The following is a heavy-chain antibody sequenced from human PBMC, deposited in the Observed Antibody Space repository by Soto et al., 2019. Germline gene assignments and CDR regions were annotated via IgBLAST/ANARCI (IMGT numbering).Heavy chain of an antibody. CDR3: ARVTGTTGLDY. V-gene: IGHV1-2*04. Sequence: GXSVKVSCKASGYTFTGYYMHWVRQAPGQGLEWMGWINPNSGGTNYAQKFQGWVTMTRDTSISTAYMELSRLRSDDTAVYYCARVTGTTGLDYXGQGTLVTVSS. D-gene: IGHD1-7*01. CDR1: GYTFTGYY. CDR2: INPNSGGT. J-gene: IGHJ4*02.